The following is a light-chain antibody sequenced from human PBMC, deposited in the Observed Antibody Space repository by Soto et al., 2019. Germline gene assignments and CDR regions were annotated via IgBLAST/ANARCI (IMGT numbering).Light chain of an antibody. CDR1: QSVSSN. J-gene: IGKJ4*01. CDR3: QQYNNWPPLT. Sequence: EIVMTQSPATLSVSPGERATLSCRASQSVSSNLAWYQQKPGQAPRLLIYGASTRVTGVPARFSGSGSGTEFTLTISSLQSEDFAVYYGQQYNNWPPLTFGGGTKVEIK. CDR2: GAS. V-gene: IGKV3-15*01.